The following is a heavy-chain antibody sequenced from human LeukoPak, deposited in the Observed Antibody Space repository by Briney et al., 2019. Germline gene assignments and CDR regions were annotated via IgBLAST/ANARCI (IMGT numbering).Heavy chain of an antibody. Sequence: ASVKVSCKVSGYSLTALSMHWVRLAPGEGLEWMGGFDPEEGERMYAQKFQGRVTMTEDTSTDTAYMELSSLRCEDTAVYYCAARKWGELLGFDYWGQGTLVTVSS. CDR3: AARKWGELLGFDY. CDR2: FDPEEGER. D-gene: IGHD1-26*01. J-gene: IGHJ4*02. V-gene: IGHV1-24*01. CDR1: GYSLTALS.